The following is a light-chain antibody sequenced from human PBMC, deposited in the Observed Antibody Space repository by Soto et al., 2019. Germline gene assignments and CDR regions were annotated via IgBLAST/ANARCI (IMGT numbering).Light chain of an antibody. Sequence: DIQMTQSPSSLSASVGDRVTITCRASHSIDNYLSWYQQKPGKALKLLIYAASNLQRGVSSRFSGSGSGTDFTLTIDSLQPDDFSIYYCHQCFSIHPTFGHGTKVETK. CDR3: HQCFSIHPT. J-gene: IGKJ1*01. CDR2: AAS. CDR1: HSIDNY. V-gene: IGKV1-39*01.